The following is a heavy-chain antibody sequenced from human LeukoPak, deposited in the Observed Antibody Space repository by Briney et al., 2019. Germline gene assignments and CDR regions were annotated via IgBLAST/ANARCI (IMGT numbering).Heavy chain of an antibody. Sequence: GESLKISCKGSGSSFTSYWIGWVRQMPGKGLEWMGIIYPGDSDTRYSPSFQGQVTISADKSISTAYLQWRSLKASDTAMYYCAALGPYYGGDCYSGLDYWGQGTLVTVSS. CDR2: IYPGDSDT. V-gene: IGHV5-51*01. J-gene: IGHJ4*02. D-gene: IGHD2-21*01. CDR1: GSSFTSYW. CDR3: AALGPYYGGDCYSGLDY.